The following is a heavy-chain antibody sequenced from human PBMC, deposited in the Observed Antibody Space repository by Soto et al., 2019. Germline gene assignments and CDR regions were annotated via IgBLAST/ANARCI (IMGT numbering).Heavy chain of an antibody. D-gene: IGHD6-19*01. CDR3: ARGVVAGFNWFDL. J-gene: IGHJ5*02. CDR1: GYTYTGYY. V-gene: IGHV1-2*04. Sequence: QVQLVQSGAEVKKPGASVKVSCKASGYTYTGYYMHWVRQAPGQGLEWMGWINPNSGGTNYAQKFQGWVTMTRDTSISTAYTELSRLSSDDTAVYYCARGVVAGFNWFDLWGQGTLVTVSS. CDR2: INPNSGGT.